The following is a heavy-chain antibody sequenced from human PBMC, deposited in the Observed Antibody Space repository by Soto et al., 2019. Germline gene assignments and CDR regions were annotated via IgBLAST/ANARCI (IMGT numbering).Heavy chain of an antibody. Sequence: GVSVKLSCKASRGSFSSYAIRWPQQATGQGLEWMGGIIPIFGTANYAQKFQGRVTITADESTSTAYMELSSLRSEDTAVYYCARAGQGVSDHSFDPWGQGTLVTVSS. D-gene: IGHD3-10*01. J-gene: IGHJ5*02. V-gene: IGHV1-69*13. CDR1: RGSFSSYA. CDR3: ARAGQGVSDHSFDP. CDR2: IIPIFGTA.